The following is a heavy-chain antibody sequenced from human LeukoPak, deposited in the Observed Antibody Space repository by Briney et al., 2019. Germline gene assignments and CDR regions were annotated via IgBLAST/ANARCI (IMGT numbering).Heavy chain of an antibody. V-gene: IGHV3-73*01. Sequence: WSLKLSCAASGFTFSGSAMHWVRQASGKGLEWVVRIRSKANSYATAYAASVKGRFTISRDDSKNTAYLQMNSLKTEDTAVYYCTRARASAMIVVNAFDIWGQGTMVTVSS. J-gene: IGHJ3*02. CDR2: IRSKANSYAT. D-gene: IGHD3-22*01. CDR1: GFTFSGSA. CDR3: TRARASAMIVVNAFDI.